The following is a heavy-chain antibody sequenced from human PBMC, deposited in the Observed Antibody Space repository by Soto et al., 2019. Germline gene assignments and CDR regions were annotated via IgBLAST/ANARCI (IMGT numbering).Heavy chain of an antibody. CDR2: ISSNGGST. J-gene: IGHJ4*02. CDR3: VKDGYSGYHYEHYFDY. D-gene: IGHD5-12*01. V-gene: IGHV3-64D*06. CDR1: GFTFSSYA. Sequence: PGGSLRLSCAASGFTFSSYAMSWVRQAPGKGLEYVSAISSNGGSTYYADSVKGRFTISRDNSKNTLYLQMSSLRAEDTAVYYCVKDGYSGYHYEHYFDYWGQGTLVTVSS.